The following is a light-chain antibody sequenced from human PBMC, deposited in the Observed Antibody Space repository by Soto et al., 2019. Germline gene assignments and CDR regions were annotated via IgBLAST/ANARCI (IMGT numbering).Light chain of an antibody. CDR2: GTS. CDR1: QSVNSN. V-gene: IGKV3-15*01. Sequence: EILITQSPATLSLSPGERATLSCRASQSVNSNLAWYQQTAGQAPRLLIYGTSTRDTGVPARFSGSGSGTDFTLTISRLQFEDFSVYYCQQYNNWPRTFGQGTKVDIK. CDR3: QQYNNWPRT. J-gene: IGKJ1*01.